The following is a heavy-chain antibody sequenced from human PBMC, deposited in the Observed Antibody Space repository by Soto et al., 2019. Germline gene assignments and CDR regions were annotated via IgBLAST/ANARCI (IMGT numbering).Heavy chain of an antibody. V-gene: IGHV1-2*02. CDR2: INPNSGGT. D-gene: IGHD3-10*01. J-gene: IGHJ6*02. CDR3: ARTYGSGSPNYYYYGMDV. Sequence: ASVKVSCKASGYTFTGYYMHWVRQAPGQGLEWMGWINPNSGGTNYAQKFQGRVTMTRDTSISTAYMELSRLRSDDTAVYYCARTYGSGSPNYYYYGMDVWGQGTTVTVS. CDR1: GYTFTGYY.